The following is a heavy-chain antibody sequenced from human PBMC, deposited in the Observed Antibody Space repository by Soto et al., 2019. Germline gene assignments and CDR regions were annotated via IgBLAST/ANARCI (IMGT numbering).Heavy chain of an antibody. J-gene: IGHJ4*02. Sequence: QVRLVESGGGAVQPGDSLRLSCDASGFTFSTYALHWVRQAPGKGLEWVAFISYTGANQYYADSVKGRFTVSRDNSKTIASLQMTSLKPEESAVYYCARDAILYSRGAYYDHWCQGTLVTVSS. V-gene: IGHV3-30-3*01. CDR3: ARDAILYSRGAYYDH. CDR2: ISYTGANQ. CDR1: GFTFSTYA. D-gene: IGHD4-4*01.